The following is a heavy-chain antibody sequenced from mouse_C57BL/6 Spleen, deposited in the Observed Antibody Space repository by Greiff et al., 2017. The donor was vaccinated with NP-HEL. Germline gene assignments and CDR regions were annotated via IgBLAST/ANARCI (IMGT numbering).Heavy chain of an antibody. Sequence: VQLQQPGAELVMPGASVKLSCKASGYTFTSYWMHWVKQRPGQGLEWIGEIDPSDSYTNYNQKFKGKSTLTVDKSSSTAYMQLSSLTSEDSAVYDCARSRACYYGSGGYFDGWGTGTTVTVSS. CDR2: IDPSDSYT. J-gene: IGHJ1*03. V-gene: IGHV1-69*01. CDR3: ARSRACYYGSGGYFDG. D-gene: IGHD1-1*01. CDR1: GYTFTSYW.